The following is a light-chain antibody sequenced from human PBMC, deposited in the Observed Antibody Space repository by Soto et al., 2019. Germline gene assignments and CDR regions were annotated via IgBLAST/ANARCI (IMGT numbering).Light chain of an antibody. CDR1: QSLTSTY. CDR3: QHYESSPPSYT. J-gene: IGKJ2*01. CDR2: DAS. Sequence: EIVLTQYPGTMSLSPGERATLSCRASQSLTSTYLAWYQQKPGQAPRLLIYDASTRATGIPDRFSGSGSGTDFTLTISRLEPEDFAVYYCQHYESSPPSYTFGQGTKLEIK. V-gene: IGKV3-20*01.